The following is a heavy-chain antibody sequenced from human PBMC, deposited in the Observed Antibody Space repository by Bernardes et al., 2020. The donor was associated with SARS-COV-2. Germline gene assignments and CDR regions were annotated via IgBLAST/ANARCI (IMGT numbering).Heavy chain of an antibody. CDR1: GGSFRGSY. V-gene: IGHV4-34*01. Sequence: SDTLTPTCAVDGGSFRGSYWSWIRQIPGTGLAWIGEINHSGGTNYNPSLKSRVTISVDTSKNEFSLSLTSVTAADTAVYYCARGSSSITMIVIVMTGQSHFFDFWGRGALVNVS. CDR3: ARGSSSITMIVIVMTGQSHFFDF. J-gene: IGHJ4*02. CDR2: INHSGGT. D-gene: IGHD3-22*01.